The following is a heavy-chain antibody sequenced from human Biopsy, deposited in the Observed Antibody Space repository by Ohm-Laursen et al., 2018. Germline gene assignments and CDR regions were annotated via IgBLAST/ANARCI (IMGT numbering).Heavy chain of an antibody. Sequence: GASVKVSCNASGYTFTSYDITWVRQASGQGPEWIGWLNPVSGNSNFGQKFRGRVTVTSDTSISTAHMELSGLTSDDTATYYCGRAVRNQLLTDPWGQGTLVTVTS. J-gene: IGHJ5*02. D-gene: IGHD1-7*01. V-gene: IGHV1-8*01. CDR3: GRAVRNQLLTDP. CDR2: LNPVSGNS. CDR1: GYTFTSYD.